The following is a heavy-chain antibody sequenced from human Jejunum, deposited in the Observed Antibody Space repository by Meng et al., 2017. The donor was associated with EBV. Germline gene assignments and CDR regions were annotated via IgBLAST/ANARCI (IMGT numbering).Heavy chain of an antibody. J-gene: IGHJ4*02. CDR3: ARDFSSGYFAY. V-gene: IGHV4-61*01. D-gene: IGHD3-22*01. Sequence: GRLQEPGPGLGQPSGTLSLTCAVSGGSVSSGSYYWSWLRQLPGKGLEWIGLVSDYGSTRYNSSLKSRITISADTSKNQFSLKLPSVTPADTAIYYCARDFSSGYFAYWGQGTLVTVSS. CDR2: VSDYGST. CDR1: GGSVSSGSYY.